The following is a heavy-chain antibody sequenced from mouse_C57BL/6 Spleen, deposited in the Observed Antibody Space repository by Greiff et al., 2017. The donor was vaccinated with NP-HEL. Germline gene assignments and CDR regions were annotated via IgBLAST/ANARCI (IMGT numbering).Heavy chain of an antibody. J-gene: IGHJ4*01. CDR2: ISSGSSTI. CDR1: GFTFSDYG. Sequence: EVQRVESGGGLVKPGGSLKLSCAASGFTFSDYGMHWVRQAPEKGLEWVAYISSGSSTIYYADTVKGRFTISRDNAKNTLFLQMTSLRSEDTAMYYCARAYYGFLMDYWGQGTSVTVSS. V-gene: IGHV5-17*01. CDR3: ARAYYGFLMDY. D-gene: IGHD1-1*01.